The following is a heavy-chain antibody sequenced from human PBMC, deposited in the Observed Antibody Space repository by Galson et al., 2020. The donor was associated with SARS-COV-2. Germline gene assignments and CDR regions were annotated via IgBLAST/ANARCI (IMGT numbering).Heavy chain of an antibody. V-gene: IGHV3-33*01. Sequence: GESLRLSCAASGFTFSSYGMHWVRQAPGKGLEWVAVIWYDGSNKYYADSVKGRFTISRDNSKNTLYLQMNSLRAEDTAVYYCARAASVYYGMDVWGQGTTVTVSS. CDR3: ARAASVYYGMDV. J-gene: IGHJ6*02. D-gene: IGHD5-18*01. CDR2: IWYDGSNK. CDR1: GFTFSSYG.